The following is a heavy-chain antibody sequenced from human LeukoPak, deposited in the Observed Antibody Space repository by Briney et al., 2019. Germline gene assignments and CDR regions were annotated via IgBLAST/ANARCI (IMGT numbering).Heavy chain of an antibody. J-gene: IGHJ6*03. Sequence: SETLSLTCAVYGGSFSNYYWNWIRQPPGKGLEWIGEINHSGSTNYNSSLRSRVALSVDTSRNQFSLKLSSVTAADTAVYYCARGTFTYPSSWFTFERPDNYYYYYMDVWGIGTTVTVSS. CDR2: INHSGST. V-gene: IGHV4-34*01. CDR1: GGSFSNYY. D-gene: IGHD6-13*01. CDR3: ARGTFTYPSSWFTFERPDNYYYYYMDV.